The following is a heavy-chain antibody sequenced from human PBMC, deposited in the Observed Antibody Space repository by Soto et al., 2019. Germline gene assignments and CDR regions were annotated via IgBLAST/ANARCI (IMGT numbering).Heavy chain of an antibody. CDR2: MDHRGTT. CDR3: ARLSRAFGGVVDRRLHYYYYMDV. CDR1: AGSITTNSYF. Sequence: SETLSLTCTVPAGSITTNSYFWGWIRQPPGKEQKWIGSMDHRGTTYYRPSLKSRVTISGDTSKNRLSLNLNSVTAADTAVYYCARLSRAFGGVVDRRLHYYYYMDVWGKGTTVTVSS. V-gene: IGHV4-39*01. J-gene: IGHJ6*03. D-gene: IGHD3-16*02.